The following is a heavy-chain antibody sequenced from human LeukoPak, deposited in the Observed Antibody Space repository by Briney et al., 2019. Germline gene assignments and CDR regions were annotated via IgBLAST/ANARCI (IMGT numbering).Heavy chain of an antibody. D-gene: IGHD6-13*01. CDR3: ARGGDSSLPLDY. J-gene: IGHJ4*02. Sequence: SETLSFTCTVSGVSISSHYWSWIRPPPGKGLEWIGLISFTGSTNYNPSLKSRVTTSVATSKNQFSLTLSSVTAADTAVYYCARGGDSSLPLDYWGQGTLVTVSS. CDR2: ISFTGST. CDR1: GVSISSHY. V-gene: IGHV4-59*11.